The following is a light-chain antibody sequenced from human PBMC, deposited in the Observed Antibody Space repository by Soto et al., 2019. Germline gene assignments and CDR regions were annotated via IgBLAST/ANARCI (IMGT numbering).Light chain of an antibody. J-gene: IGKJ1*01. CDR3: QQYSSHST. CDR2: QAS. Sequence: DIQMTQSPSSLSASVGDIVTITFRVSQSISSRLAWYQQKAGKAPNLLIYQASSLENGVPSRFSGSGSGTEFSLTISSLQPDDFATYYCQQYSSHSTFGQGTKVDIK. V-gene: IGKV1-5*03. CDR1: QSISSR.